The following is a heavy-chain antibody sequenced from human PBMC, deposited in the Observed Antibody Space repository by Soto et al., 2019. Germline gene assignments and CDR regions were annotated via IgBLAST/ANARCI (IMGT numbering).Heavy chain of an antibody. CDR1: GYSISSSNW. CDR3: ARLHGYCISSSCHGHYAMDV. V-gene: IGHV4-28*01. CDR2: IYYSGTT. D-gene: IGHD2-2*01. Sequence: PSETLSLTCAVSGYSISSSNWWGWIRQPPGKGLEWIGYIYYSGTTYYNPSLKSRVTMSVDTSKNQFSLKVTSVTAADTAVYYCARLHGYCISSSCHGHYAMDVWGQGTTVTVS. J-gene: IGHJ6*02.